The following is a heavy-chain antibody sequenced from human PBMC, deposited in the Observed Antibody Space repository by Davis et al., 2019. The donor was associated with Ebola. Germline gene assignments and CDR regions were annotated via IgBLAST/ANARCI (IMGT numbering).Heavy chain of an antibody. CDR3: ATGWGELLGDY. CDR1: GYTFTSYG. CDR2: IIPIFGTA. Sequence: AASVKVSCKASGYTFTSYGISWVRQAPGQGLEWMGGIIPIFGTANYAQKLQGRVTMTTDTSTSTAYMELRSLRSDDTAVYYCATGWGELLGDYWGQGTLVTVSS. V-gene: IGHV1-18*04. J-gene: IGHJ4*02. D-gene: IGHD1-26*01.